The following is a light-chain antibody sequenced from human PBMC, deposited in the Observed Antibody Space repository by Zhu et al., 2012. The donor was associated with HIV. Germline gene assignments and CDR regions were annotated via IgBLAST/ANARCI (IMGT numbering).Light chain of an antibody. J-gene: IGKJ1*01. Sequence: APRLLIYGASTRATGIPDRFSGSGSGTDFTLTISRLEPEDFAVYFCHQYGSSLWTFGQGTKVEIK. CDR2: GAS. V-gene: IGKV3-20*01. CDR3: HQYGSSLWT.